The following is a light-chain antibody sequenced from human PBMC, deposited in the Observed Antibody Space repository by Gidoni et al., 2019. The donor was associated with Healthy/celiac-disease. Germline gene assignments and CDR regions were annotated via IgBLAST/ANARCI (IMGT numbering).Light chain of an antibody. CDR1: QSVLYSSNNKNY. V-gene: IGKV4-1*01. CDR2: WAS. Sequence: DIVMTQSPDSLAVSLGERATINCKSSQSVLYSSNNKNYLAWYQQKPGQPPKLLIDWASTRESGVPDRFSGSGSGTDFTLTISSLQAADVAVYYCHQYYSTPYTFGQGTKLEIK. J-gene: IGKJ2*01. CDR3: HQYYSTPYT.